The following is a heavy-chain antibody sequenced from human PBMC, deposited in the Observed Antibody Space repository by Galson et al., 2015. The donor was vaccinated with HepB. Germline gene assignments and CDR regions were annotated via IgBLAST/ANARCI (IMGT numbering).Heavy chain of an antibody. V-gene: IGHV3-23*01. Sequence: SLRLSCAASGFTFSSYAMSWVRQAPGKGLEWVSAISGSGGSTYYADSVKGRFTISRDNSKNTLYLQMNSLRAEDTAVYYCAKAGGGPMIVVVIDYFDYWGQGTLVTVSS. CDR3: AKAGGGPMIVVVIDYFDY. CDR1: GFTFSSYA. D-gene: IGHD3-22*01. J-gene: IGHJ4*02. CDR2: ISGSGGST.